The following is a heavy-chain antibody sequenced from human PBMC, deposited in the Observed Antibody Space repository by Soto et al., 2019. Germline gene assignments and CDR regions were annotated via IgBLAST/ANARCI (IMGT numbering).Heavy chain of an antibody. J-gene: IGHJ6*03. V-gene: IGHV3-7*01. D-gene: IGHD3-10*01. Sequence: GGSLRLSCATVRFSFSSYWMCWVRQATGRGLEWVANIKQDGSEKYYVDSVRGQFTISRDNAKSSMYLKMKSLRADDTAVYYCARDEAYYYGSGSYYKQYYMDVWGKGT. CDR3: ARDEAYYYGSGSYYKQYYMDV. CDR2: IKQDGSEK. CDR1: RFSFSSYW.